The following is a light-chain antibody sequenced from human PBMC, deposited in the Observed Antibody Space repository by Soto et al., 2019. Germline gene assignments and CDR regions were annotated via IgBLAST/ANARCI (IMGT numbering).Light chain of an antibody. J-gene: IGKJ1*01. CDR1: QNISRF. CDR3: QQSYNSPLT. Sequence: DIQMTQSPSSLSASVGDRVTITCRSSQNISRFLNWYQQKQGRAPNLLVYGVSNLYSGVPSRFSGSGSGTDFTLTISSLQPADFATYFCQQSYNSPLTFGQGTKVEFK. V-gene: IGKV1-39*01. CDR2: GVS.